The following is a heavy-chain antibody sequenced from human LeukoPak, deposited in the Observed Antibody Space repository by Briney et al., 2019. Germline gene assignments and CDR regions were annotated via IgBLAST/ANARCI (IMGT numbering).Heavy chain of an antibody. CDR2: ISAYNGNT. CDR1: GYTFTSYG. CDR3: ARGNIVVVPETKNWFDP. J-gene: IGHJ5*02. V-gene: IGHV1-18*01. D-gene: IGHD2-2*01. Sequence: GASVKVSCKASGYTFTSYGISWVRQAPGQGLEWMGWISAYNGNTNYAQKLQGRVTMTTDTSTSTAYMELRSLRSDDTAVYYCARGNIVVVPETKNWFDPWGQGTLVTVSS.